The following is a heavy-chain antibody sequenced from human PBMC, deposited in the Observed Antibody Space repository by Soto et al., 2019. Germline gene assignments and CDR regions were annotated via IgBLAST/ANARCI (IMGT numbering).Heavy chain of an antibody. CDR3: AREHSSSWDLDY. D-gene: IGHD6-13*01. J-gene: IGHJ4*02. CDR1: GFTFSNYA. Sequence: GGSLRLSCAASGFTFSNYAMHWVRQAPGKGLEWVAVIWSDGSNKYFADPVKGRFTISRDNSKNTLYLQMNSLRAEDTAVYYCAREHSSSWDLDYWGQGTLVTVSS. CDR2: IWSDGSNK. V-gene: IGHV3-33*01.